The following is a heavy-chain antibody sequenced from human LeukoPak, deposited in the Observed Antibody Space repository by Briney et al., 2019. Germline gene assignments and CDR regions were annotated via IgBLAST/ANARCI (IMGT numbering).Heavy chain of an antibody. CDR3: AKDSASYGRFDH. CDR1: GFTFTNYA. J-gene: IGHJ4*02. D-gene: IGHD5-18*01. V-gene: IGHV3-23*01. CDR2: ISGSGSST. Sequence: GGSLRLSCAASGFTFTNYAMSWVRQAPGKGLEWVSVISGSGSSTYYADSVKGRFTISRDDSKTTMYLQMNSLRAEDTAVYFCAKDSASYGRFDHWGQGTLVTVSS.